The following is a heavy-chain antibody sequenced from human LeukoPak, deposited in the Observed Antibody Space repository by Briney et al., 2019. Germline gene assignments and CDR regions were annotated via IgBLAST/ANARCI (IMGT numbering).Heavy chain of an antibody. CDR3: ARDLYGVSHDY. CDR1: GVTVSSNY. J-gene: IGHJ4*02. Sequence: PGGSLRLSCAASGVTVSSNYMNWVRQAPGKGLEWVSVIYSSGSTYYSDSVKGRFTISRDNSKNTLYLQMNSLRAEDTAVYYCARDLYGVSHDYWGQGTLVTVSS. V-gene: IGHV3-53*01. CDR2: IYSSGST. D-gene: IGHD4-17*01.